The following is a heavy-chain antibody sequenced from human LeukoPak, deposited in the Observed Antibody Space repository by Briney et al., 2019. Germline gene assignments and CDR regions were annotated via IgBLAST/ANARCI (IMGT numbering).Heavy chain of an antibody. Sequence: GSSVRVSCKASGGTFSSYAISWVRQAPGQGLEWMGWMNPNSGNTGYAQKFQGRVTMTRNTSISTAYMELSSLRSEDTAVYYCARSTSYDFWSGYYMDPDYWGQGTLVTVSS. D-gene: IGHD3-3*01. J-gene: IGHJ4*02. CDR3: ARSTSYDFWSGYYMDPDY. V-gene: IGHV1-8*02. CDR2: MNPNSGNT. CDR1: GGTFSSYA.